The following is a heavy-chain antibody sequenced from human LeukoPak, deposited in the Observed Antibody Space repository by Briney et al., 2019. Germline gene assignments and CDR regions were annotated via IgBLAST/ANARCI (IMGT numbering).Heavy chain of an antibody. V-gene: IGHV3-30*18. Sequence: GGSLRLSCAASGFTFSSHDMHWVRQAPGKGLEWVAIISNDGSYKNYADSVKGRYTVSRDNSDNTLFLQMSSLRVEDTAIYYCTNRRYLDYWGQGTLVTVSS. J-gene: IGHJ4*02. CDR1: GFTFSSHD. D-gene: IGHD3-9*01. CDR3: TNRRYLDY. CDR2: ISNDGSYK.